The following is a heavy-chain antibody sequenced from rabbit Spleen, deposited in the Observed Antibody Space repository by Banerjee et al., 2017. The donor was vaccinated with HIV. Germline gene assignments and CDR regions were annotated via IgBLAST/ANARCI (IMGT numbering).Heavy chain of an antibody. D-gene: IGHD1-1*01. CDR3: ARDTSSSFSSYGMDL. CDR1: GVSFNDKDV. Sequence: QEQLEESGGGLVKPEGSLTLTCKASGVSFNDKDVMCWVRQAPGKGLEWITCINMVTGKSVYASWAKGRFTFSKTSSTTVTLQMTSLTAADTATYFCARDTSSSFSSYGMDLWGQGTLVTVS. J-gene: IGHJ6*01. CDR2: INMVTGKS. V-gene: IGHV1S45*01.